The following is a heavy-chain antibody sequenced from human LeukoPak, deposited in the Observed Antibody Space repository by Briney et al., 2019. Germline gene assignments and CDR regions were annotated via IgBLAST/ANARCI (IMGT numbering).Heavy chain of an antibody. CDR3: ARVRSSVVRGRLFNPSYYFDY. Sequence: SETPSLTCTVSGYSISSGYYWGWIRPPPGKGLEWIGSIYHSGSTYYNPSLKSRVTISVDTSKNQFSLKLSSVTAADTAVYYCARVRSSVVRGRLFNPSYYFDYWGQGTLVTVSS. V-gene: IGHV4-38-2*02. CDR2: IYHSGST. J-gene: IGHJ4*02. D-gene: IGHD3-10*01. CDR1: GYSISSGYY.